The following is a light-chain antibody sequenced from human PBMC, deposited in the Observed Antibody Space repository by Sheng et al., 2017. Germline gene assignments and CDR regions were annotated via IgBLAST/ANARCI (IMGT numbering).Light chain of an antibody. Sequence: TQLTQSPSSLSASVGDRVTITCRASQGISSWLAWYQQKPGKAPKLLIYAASSLQSGVPSRFSGSGSGTEFTLSISSLQSEDFAVYYCQQYNNWPPLTFGGGTKVDI. CDR3: QQYNNWPPLT. V-gene: IGKV1D-16*01. CDR1: QGISSW. J-gene: IGKJ4*01. CDR2: AAS.